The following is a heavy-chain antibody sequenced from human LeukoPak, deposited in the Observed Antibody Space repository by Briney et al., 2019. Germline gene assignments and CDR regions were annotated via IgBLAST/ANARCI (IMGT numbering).Heavy chain of an antibody. CDR1: GYTFTGYY. CDR3: ARYYYDSSGYQKFDY. Sequence: ASVKVSCKASGYTFTGYYMHWVRQAPGQGLEWMGWINPNSGGTNYAQKFQGRVTMTRDTSITTAYMELSRLRSDDTAVYYCARYYYDSSGYQKFDYWGQGTLVTVSS. V-gene: IGHV1-2*02. CDR2: INPNSGGT. J-gene: IGHJ4*02. D-gene: IGHD3-22*01.